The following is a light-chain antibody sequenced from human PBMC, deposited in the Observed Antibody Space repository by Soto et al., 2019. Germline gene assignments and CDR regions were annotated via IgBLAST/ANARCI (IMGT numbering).Light chain of an antibody. CDR1: QSVSNSF. V-gene: IGKV3-20*01. CDR2: GVS. Sequence: ESVLTQSPGNLSLSPGERATLSCRASQSVSNSFFAWYQQKPGQAPRLLIYGVSSRATGIPDRFSGSGSGTDFTLTISRLEPEDFVVYYCQQYSTLPHTFGQGTKLEVK. CDR3: QQYSTLPHT. J-gene: IGKJ2*01.